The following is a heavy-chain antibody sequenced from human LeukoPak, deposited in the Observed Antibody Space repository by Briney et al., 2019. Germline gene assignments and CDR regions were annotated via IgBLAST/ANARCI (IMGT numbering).Heavy chain of an antibody. CDR1: AFMFSKYD. J-gene: IGHJ6*02. CDR2: IASHAGDA. CDR3: AKDSDYGDRYYYYGMDV. Sequence: GGSLRLSCTISAFMFSKYDMNWVRQTPGKGLEWVAVIASHAGDAHYSDSVKGRFTISRDNAKNSLYLQMNSLRAEDTALYYCAKDSDYGDRYYYYGMDVWGQGTTVTVSS. V-gene: IGHV3-30*18. D-gene: IGHD4-17*01.